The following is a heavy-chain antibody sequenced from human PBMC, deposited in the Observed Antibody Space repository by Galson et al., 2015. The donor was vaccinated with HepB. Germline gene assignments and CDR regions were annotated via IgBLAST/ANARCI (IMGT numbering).Heavy chain of an antibody. D-gene: IGHD1-26*01. CDR2: INAGNGNT. V-gene: IGHV1-3*01. CDR3: ARNPSRYCGSYYGPYYYYGMDV. J-gene: IGHJ6*02. Sequence: SVKVSCKASGYTFTSFAMHWVRQAPGQRLEWMGWINAGNGNTKYSQKFQGRVTITRDTSASTAYMELSSLRSEDTAVYYCARNPSRYCGSYYGPYYYYGMDVWGQGTTVTVSS. CDR1: GYTFTSFA.